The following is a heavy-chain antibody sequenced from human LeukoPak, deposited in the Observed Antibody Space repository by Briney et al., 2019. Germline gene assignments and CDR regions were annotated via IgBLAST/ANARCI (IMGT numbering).Heavy chain of an antibody. D-gene: IGHD5-18*01. CDR3: ARGLGRTAMVTRGGVRFDY. CDR1: GYTLTELS. Sequence: ASVKVSCKVSGYTLTELSMHWVRQAPGKGLEWMGGFDPEDGETIYAQKFQGRVTMTRNTSISTAYMELSSLRSEDTAVYYCARGLGRTAMVTRGGVRFDYWGQGTLVTVSS. V-gene: IGHV1-24*01. CDR2: FDPEDGET. J-gene: IGHJ4*02.